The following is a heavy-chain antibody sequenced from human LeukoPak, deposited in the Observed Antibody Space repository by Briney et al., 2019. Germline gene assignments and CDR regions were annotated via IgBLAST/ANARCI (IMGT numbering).Heavy chain of an antibody. CDR3: ASLSYCSGGSCHHDY. Sequence: GGSLRLSCAASGFTFSSYSMNWVRQAPGKGLEWVSSISSSSSYIYYADSVKGRFTISRDNAKSSLYLQMNSLRAEDTAVYYCASLSYCSGGSCHHDYWGQGTLVTVSS. D-gene: IGHD2-15*01. CDR2: ISSSSSYI. V-gene: IGHV3-21*01. CDR1: GFTFSSYS. J-gene: IGHJ4*02.